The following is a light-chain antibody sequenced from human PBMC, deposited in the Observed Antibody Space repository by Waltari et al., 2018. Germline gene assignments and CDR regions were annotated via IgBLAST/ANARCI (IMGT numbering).Light chain of an antibody. Sequence: DIQMTQSPSSLSASVGDRVTITCRASQSITSRLNWYQQKPGKAPKVLIYAASSLQSGVPSRFSGSGSGTDFTLTISSLQPEDFATYYCQQYNSYHTFGQGTKLEIK. CDR2: AAS. CDR3: QQYNSYHT. V-gene: IGKV1-39*01. J-gene: IGKJ2*01. CDR1: QSITSR.